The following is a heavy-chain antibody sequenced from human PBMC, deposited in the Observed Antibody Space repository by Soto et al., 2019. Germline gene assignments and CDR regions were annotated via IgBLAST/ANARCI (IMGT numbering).Heavy chain of an antibody. J-gene: IGHJ4*02. V-gene: IGHV3-30*02. CDR2: IRYDGSNK. Sequence: PGGSLRLSCAASGFSFSRYGLHWVRQAPGKGLEWVALIRYDGSNKYNVDSVKGRFTISRDNSKNTMYLQMNSLRAEDTAVYYCARGGEYLSPLYYFDYWGQGTLVTVSS. CDR3: ARGGEYLSPLYYFDY. CDR1: GFSFSRYG. D-gene: IGHD3-16*01.